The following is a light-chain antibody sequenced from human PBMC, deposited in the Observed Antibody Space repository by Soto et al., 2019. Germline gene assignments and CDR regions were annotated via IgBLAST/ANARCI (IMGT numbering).Light chain of an antibody. J-gene: IGLJ1*01. CDR2: DVT. Sequence: QSALTQPRSVSGSPGQSVTISCTGTNSDVGGYNYVSWYQQHPGKAPKLMIYDVTKRPSGVPDRFSGSKSGNTASLTISGLQAEDEADYYCCSYTGSYTSPYVFGTGTKLTVL. CDR1: NSDVGGYNY. V-gene: IGLV2-11*01. CDR3: CSYTGSYTSPYV.